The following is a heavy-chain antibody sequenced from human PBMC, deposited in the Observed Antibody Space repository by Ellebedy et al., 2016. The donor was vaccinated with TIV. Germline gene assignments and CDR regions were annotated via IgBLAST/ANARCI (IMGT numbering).Heavy chain of an antibody. V-gene: IGHV4-61*02. CDR2: IYRSGST. J-gene: IGHJ6*03. CDR3: ARAVLSSGDYDYYSYYYMDV. CDR1: GGSISSGSYY. Sequence: SETLSLXCTASGGSISSGSYYWSWIRQPAGKGLEWIGRIYRSGSTNYNPSLKSRVTMSVDTSKSQFSLKLSSLTAADTAVYFCARAVLSSGDYDYYSYYYMDVWGKGTTVTVSS. D-gene: IGHD3-22*01.